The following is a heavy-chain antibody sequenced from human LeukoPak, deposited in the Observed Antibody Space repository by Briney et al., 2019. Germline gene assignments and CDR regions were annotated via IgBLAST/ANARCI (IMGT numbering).Heavy chain of an antibody. CDR2: ISSTSGYI. V-gene: IGHV3-21*01. Sequence: GGSLRLSCAASGFTFSRYSMNWFRQAPGKGLEWVSSISSTSGYIYYADSVKGRFTISRDNAKNSLYLQMNSLRVEDTAVYYCVREVLRYYDSSGHPHYFDYWGQGTLVTVSS. CDR1: GFTFSRYS. J-gene: IGHJ4*02. CDR3: VREVLRYYDSSGHPHYFDY. D-gene: IGHD3-22*01.